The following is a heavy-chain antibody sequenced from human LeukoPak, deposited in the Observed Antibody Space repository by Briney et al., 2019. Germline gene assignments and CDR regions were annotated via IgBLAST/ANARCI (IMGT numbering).Heavy chain of an antibody. J-gene: IGHJ4*03. Sequence: PGGSLRLSCAASGFTFSSSWMTWVRQAPGKGLEWVANIKHDGSEKYYVDSVKGRFTISRDNAKNSLYLQMISLRVEDTAVYYCAKQREPGDRGLGYLGQGTL. V-gene: IGHV3-7*01. CDR2: IKHDGSEK. D-gene: IGHD1-26*01. CDR1: GFTFSSSW. CDR3: AKQREPGDRGLGY.